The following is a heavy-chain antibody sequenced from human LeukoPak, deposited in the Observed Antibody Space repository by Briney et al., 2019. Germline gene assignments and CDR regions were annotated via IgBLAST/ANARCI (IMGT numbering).Heavy chain of an antibody. Sequence: ASVKVSCKASGYTFTGYYIHWVRQAPGQGLEWMGWINPNSGGTNYAQKFQGRVTMTRDTSISTAYMELSRLRSDDTAVYYCASSSVAAAGADDYYYMDVWGKGTTVTVSS. J-gene: IGHJ6*03. V-gene: IGHV1-2*02. CDR2: INPNSGGT. CDR1: GYTFTGYY. D-gene: IGHD6-13*01. CDR3: ASSSVAAAGADDYYYMDV.